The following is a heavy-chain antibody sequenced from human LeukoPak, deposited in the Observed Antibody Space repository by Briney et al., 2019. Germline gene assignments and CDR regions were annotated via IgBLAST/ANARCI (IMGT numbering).Heavy chain of an antibody. CDR3: ARVSYCSSTSCYTGDTFDY. D-gene: IGHD2-2*02. Sequence: PWGSLRLSCAASGFTVSSNYMSWVRQPPGKGLEWIGEINHSGSTNYNPSLKSRVTISVDTSKNQFSLKLSSVTAADTAVYYCARVSYCSSTSCYTGDTFDYWGQGTLVTVSS. V-gene: IGHV4-34*01. J-gene: IGHJ4*02. CDR2: INHSGST. CDR1: GFTVSSNY.